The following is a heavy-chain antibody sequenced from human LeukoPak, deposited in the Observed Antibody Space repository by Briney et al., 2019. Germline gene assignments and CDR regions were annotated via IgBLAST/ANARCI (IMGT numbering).Heavy chain of an antibody. CDR2: IHYGGST. CDR1: GGPITTGYYY. J-gene: IGHJ4*02. Sequence: SETLSLTCTVSGGPITTGYYYWSWIRQPPGKGLEWIGYIHYGGSTFYNPSLESRVTISVDTSKNHFSLKLSFVTAADTAVYYCARGQWLPVFDFWGQGTLVTVSS. CDR3: ARGQWLPVFDF. D-gene: IGHD3-22*01. V-gene: IGHV4-30-4*02.